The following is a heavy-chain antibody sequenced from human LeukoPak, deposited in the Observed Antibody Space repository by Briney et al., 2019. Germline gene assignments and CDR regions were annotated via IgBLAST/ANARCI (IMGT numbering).Heavy chain of an antibody. D-gene: IGHD3-10*01. CDR1: GGSISSYY. J-gene: IGHJ5*01. CDR2: IYYIGST. Sequence: PSETLSLTCTVSGGSISSYYWSWLRQPPGKGLEWIGYIYYIGSTNYNPSLKSRVSISEDTSKNQFSLKLSSVTAADTAVYYCARVGLGHNYGPGSYYNVKNWFDSWGQGTLVTVSS. V-gene: IGHV4-59*01. CDR3: ARVGLGHNYGPGSYYNVKNWFDS.